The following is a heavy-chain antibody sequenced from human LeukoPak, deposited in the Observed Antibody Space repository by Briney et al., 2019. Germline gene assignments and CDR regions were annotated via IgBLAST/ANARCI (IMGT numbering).Heavy chain of an antibody. CDR1: GFTFDDYG. J-gene: IGHJ4*02. CDR3: ARVLGTMVRGGVDY. D-gene: IGHD3-10*01. CDR2: INWNGGST. Sequence: PGGSLRLSCAASGFTFDDYGMSWVRQAPGKGLEWVSGINWNGGSTGYADSVKGRFTISRDNAKNSLYLQMNSLRAEDTALYHCARVLGTMVRGGVDYWGQGTLVTVSS. V-gene: IGHV3-20*01.